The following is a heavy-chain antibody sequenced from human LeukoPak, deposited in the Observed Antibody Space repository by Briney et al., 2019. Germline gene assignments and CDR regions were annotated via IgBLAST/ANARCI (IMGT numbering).Heavy chain of an antibody. CDR3: AKDSSGLDY. CDR2: IWYDGSNK. D-gene: IGHD6-19*01. J-gene: IGHJ4*02. Sequence: PGGSLRLSCAASGFTFSSYGMHWVRQAPGKGLEWVAVIWYDGSNKYYADSVKGRFTISRDNSKNTLYLQMNSLGAEDTAVYYCAKDSSGLDYWGQGTLVTVSS. V-gene: IGHV3-33*06. CDR1: GFTFSSYG.